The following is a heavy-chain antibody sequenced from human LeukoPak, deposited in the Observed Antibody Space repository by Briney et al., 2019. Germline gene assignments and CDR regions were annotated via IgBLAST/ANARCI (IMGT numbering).Heavy chain of an antibody. CDR1: GYTFTGYY. J-gene: IGHJ4*02. D-gene: IGHD6-13*01. CDR2: INPNSGGT. V-gene: IGHV1-2*04. Sequence: ASVKVSCKASGYTFTGYYMHWVRQAPGQGLEWMGWINPNSGGTNYAQKFQGWVTMTRDTSISTAYMELSRLRSDDTAVYYCARDRGSSWYPTYYFDYWGQGTLVTVSS. CDR3: ARDRGSSWYPTYYFDY.